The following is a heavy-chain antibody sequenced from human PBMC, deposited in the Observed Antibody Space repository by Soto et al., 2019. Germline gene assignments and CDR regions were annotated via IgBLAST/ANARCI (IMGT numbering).Heavy chain of an antibody. CDR3: VKDKLVQVAHFDY. CDR2: ISGSGGIT. V-gene: IGHV3-23*01. J-gene: IGHJ4*02. D-gene: IGHD1-7*01. Sequence: SLRLSCAASGFTFASYTMNWVRQAPGKGLEWVSSISGSGGITYYADSVKGRFTISRDNSNNTLYLQMNSLRAEDTAVYYCVKDKLVQVAHFDYWGQGTLVTVSS. CDR1: GFTFASYT.